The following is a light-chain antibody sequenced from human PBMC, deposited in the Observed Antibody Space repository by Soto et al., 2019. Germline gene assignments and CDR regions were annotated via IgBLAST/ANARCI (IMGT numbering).Light chain of an antibody. CDR3: GSYAGSYAWV. CDR1: SSDVGGYNY. J-gene: IGLJ3*02. CDR2: DVS. Sequence: QSVLTQPRSVSGSPGQSVTISCTGTSSDVGGYNYVSWYQQHPGKAPKLMIYDVSKRPSGVPDRFSGSKSGNTASLTISGLQADDAAYYYCGSYAGSYAWVFGGGTKLTVL. V-gene: IGLV2-11*01.